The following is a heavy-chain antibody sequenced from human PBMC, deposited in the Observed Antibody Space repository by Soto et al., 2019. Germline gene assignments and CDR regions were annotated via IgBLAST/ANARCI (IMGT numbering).Heavy chain of an antibody. CDR3: ARLLRGLAARPCFDY. CDR2: ISSSGSTI. J-gene: IGHJ4*02. CDR1: GFTFSSYE. V-gene: IGHV3-48*03. D-gene: IGHD6-6*01. Sequence: SLRLSCAASGFTFSSYEMNWVRQAPGKGLEWVSYISSSGSTIYYADSVKGRFTISRDNAKNSLYLQMNSLRAEDTAVYYCARLLRGLAARPCFDYWGQGTLVTVSS.